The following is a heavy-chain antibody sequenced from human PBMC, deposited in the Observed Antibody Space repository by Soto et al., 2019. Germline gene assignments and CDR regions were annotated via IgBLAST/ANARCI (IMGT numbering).Heavy chain of an antibody. D-gene: IGHD1-1*01. CDR1: GGSLSRGGYS. V-gene: IGHV4-30-2*01. Sequence: LSLTCAVSGGSLSRGGYSWSWIRQPPGKGLEWIGYIYHSGSTYYNPSLKSRVTISVDRSKNQFSLKLSSVTAADTAVYYCARGFHCDSTDWYFDLWGSGTLVTVSS. CDR3: ARGFHCDSTDWYFDL. CDR2: IYHSGST. J-gene: IGHJ2*01.